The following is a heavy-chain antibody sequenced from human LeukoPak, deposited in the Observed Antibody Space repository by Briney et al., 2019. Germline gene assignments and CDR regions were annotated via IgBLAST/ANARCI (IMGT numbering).Heavy chain of an antibody. CDR1: GGSISSGGYY. CDR2: IYHSGST. V-gene: IGHV4-30-2*01. J-gene: IGHJ6*02. D-gene: IGHD4-17*01. Sequence: SETLSLTCTVSGGSISSGGYYWSWIRQPPGKGLEWIGYIYHSGSTYYNPSLKSRVTISVDRSKNQFSLKLSSVTAADTAVYYCARGAPKNTVTEYYYYGMDVWGQGTTVTVSS. CDR3: ARGAPKNTVTEYYYYGMDV.